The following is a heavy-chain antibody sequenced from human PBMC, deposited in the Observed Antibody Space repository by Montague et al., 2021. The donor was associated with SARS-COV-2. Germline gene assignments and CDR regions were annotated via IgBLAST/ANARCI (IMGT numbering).Heavy chain of an antibody. Sequence: SETLSLTCTVSGGSISGSSYYWGWIRQPPGKGLEWIGSIYYSGSTYYNPSLKSRVTISVDTSKNQFFLKLSSVTAADTAVYYCARRVSWVTMIVVVAYFDYWGQGTLVTVSS. CDR1: GGSISGSSYY. CDR2: IYYSGST. D-gene: IGHD3-22*01. J-gene: IGHJ4*02. V-gene: IGHV4-39*01. CDR3: ARRVSWVTMIVVVAYFDY.